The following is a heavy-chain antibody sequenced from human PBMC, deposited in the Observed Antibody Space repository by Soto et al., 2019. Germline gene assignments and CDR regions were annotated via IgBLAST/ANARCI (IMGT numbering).Heavy chain of an antibody. V-gene: IGHV4-34*01. Sequence: QVQLQQWGAGLLKPSETLSLTCAVYGGSFSGYYWSWIRQPPGKGLEWMGEINHSGSTNYNPSLKSRVTISLDTSKNQFSLKLSSVTAADTAVYYCARGPRVLWCGELSEYNWFDPWGQGTLVTVSS. CDR1: GGSFSGYY. CDR2: INHSGST. D-gene: IGHD3-10*01. J-gene: IGHJ5*02. CDR3: ARGPRVLWCGELSEYNWFDP.